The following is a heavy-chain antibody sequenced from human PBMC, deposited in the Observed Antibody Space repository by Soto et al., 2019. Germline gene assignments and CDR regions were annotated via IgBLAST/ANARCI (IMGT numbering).Heavy chain of an antibody. CDR1: GGSFSGYY. D-gene: IGHD2-15*01. J-gene: IGHJ1*01. CDR3: ASRPYCSGGSCSTKKKYFQH. Sequence: AQLQQWGAGLLKPSETLSLTCAVYGGSFSGYYWSWIRQPPGRGLEWIGEINHSGSTNYNPSLKSRATITVDTSKNQFSLKLSSVTAADTAVYYCASRPYCSGGSCSTKKKYFQHWGQGTLDTVSS. V-gene: IGHV4-34*01. CDR2: INHSGST.